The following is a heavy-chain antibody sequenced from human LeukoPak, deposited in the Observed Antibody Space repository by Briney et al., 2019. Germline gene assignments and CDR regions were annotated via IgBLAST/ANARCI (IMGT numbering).Heavy chain of an antibody. Sequence: PGGSLRLSCAASGFTFDSYSMNWVRQAPGKGLEWIGSIYYSGSTYYNPSLKSRVTISVDTSKNQFSLKLSSVTAADTAVYYCARGRVGAFDYWGQGTLVTVSS. CDR3: ARGRVGAFDY. CDR1: GFTFDSYS. CDR2: IYYSGST. V-gene: IGHV4-39*07. D-gene: IGHD1-26*01. J-gene: IGHJ4*02.